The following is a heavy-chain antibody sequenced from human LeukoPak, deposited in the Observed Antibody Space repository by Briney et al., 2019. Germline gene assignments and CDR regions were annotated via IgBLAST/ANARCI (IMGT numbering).Heavy chain of an antibody. J-gene: IGHJ4*02. CDR1: GFTFKNYA. CDR2: ISGTDDNT. CDR3: ANDFDH. V-gene: IGHV3-23*01. Sequence: QPGGSLRLSGAASGFTFKNYAMTWVRQAPGKGLEWVSTISGTDDNTYYADSVKGRFTISRDISKNTLYLQMNTLRADDTAVYYCANDFDHWGQGTLVTVSS.